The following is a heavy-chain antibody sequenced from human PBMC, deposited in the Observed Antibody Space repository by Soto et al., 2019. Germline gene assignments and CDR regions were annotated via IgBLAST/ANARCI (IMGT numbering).Heavy chain of an antibody. V-gene: IGHV3-30-3*01. Sequence: XGSMRLSCAASGFTFSSYAMHWVRQAPGKGLEWVAVISYDGSNKYYADSVKGRFTISRDNSKNTLYLQMNSLRAEDTAVYYCARELGYCTNGVCYTKGYYYYGMDVWGQGTTVTVSS. CDR2: ISYDGSNK. D-gene: IGHD2-8*01. CDR3: ARELGYCTNGVCYTKGYYYYGMDV. J-gene: IGHJ6*02. CDR1: GFTFSSYA.